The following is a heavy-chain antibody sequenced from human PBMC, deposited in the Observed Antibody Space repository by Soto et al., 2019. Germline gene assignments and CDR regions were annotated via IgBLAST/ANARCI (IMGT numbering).Heavy chain of an antibody. CDR1: GYTFTNYA. J-gene: IGHJ2*01. CDR3: ARDQGIPYRGRDCSSDGYFAL. V-gene: IGHV1-3*01. D-gene: IGHD2-21*01. CDR2: RNPGNGNT. Sequence: QVQLVQSGAEVKEPGSSVKVSCRAAGYTFTNYAIHWVRQAPGQRLEWMGWRNPGNGNTKYPQKSKDRVTSTRSTSPSTAYITLSSLRSEDTAVYYWARDQGIPYRGRDCSSDGYFALWGRGPRVTVS.